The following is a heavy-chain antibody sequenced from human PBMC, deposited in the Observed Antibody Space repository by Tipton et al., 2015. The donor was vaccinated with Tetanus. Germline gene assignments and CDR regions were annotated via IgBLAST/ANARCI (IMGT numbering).Heavy chain of an antibody. Sequence: TLSLTCIVSGGSVSGSSHYWSWIRQPPGKPLEWVGYIYHSGSTNYNPSLKSRVTISFGTSKNQFSLNLESVTAADTAMYYCARGSDIVVVPGVTRADWFDPWGQGTLVTVSS. CDR1: GGSVSGSSHY. CDR3: ARGSDIVVVPGVTRADWFDP. J-gene: IGHJ5*02. CDR2: IYHSGST. V-gene: IGHV4-61*01. D-gene: IGHD2-2*01.